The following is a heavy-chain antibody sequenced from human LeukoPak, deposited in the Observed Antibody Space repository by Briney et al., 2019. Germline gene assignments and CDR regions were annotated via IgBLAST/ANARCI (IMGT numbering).Heavy chain of an antibody. Sequence: GGSLRLSCAASGFTFSGSAMHWVRQAPGKGPEWVGRIKSKTDGGTTDYAAPVKGRFTISRDDSKNTLYLQMNSLKTEDTAVYYCTTIADYYDSSGYEGWGQGTLVTVSS. J-gene: IGHJ4*02. CDR3: TTIADYYDSSGYEG. CDR2: IKSKTDGGTT. V-gene: IGHV3-15*01. D-gene: IGHD3-22*01. CDR1: GFTFSGSA.